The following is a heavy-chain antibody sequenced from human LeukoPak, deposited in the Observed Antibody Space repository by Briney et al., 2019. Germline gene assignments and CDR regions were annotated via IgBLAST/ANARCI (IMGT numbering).Heavy chain of an antibody. J-gene: IGHJ5*02. CDR1: GGSISSSSYY. D-gene: IGHD4-23*01. CDR3: ARRMTTVVNLSFDP. V-gene: IGHV4-39*01. CDR2: IYYSGST. Sequence: PSETLSLTCTVSGGSISSSSYYWGWIRQPPGKGLEWIGRIYYSGSTYYNPSLKSRVTISVDTSKHQFSLKLSSVTAADTAVYYCARRMTTVVNLSFDPWGQGTLVTVSS.